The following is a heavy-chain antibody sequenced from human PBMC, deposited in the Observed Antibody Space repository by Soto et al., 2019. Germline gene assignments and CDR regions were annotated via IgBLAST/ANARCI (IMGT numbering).Heavy chain of an antibody. Sequence: EVQLVESGGGLVKPGGSLRLSCAASGFTFSNAWMNWVRQAPGKGLEWVGRIKRYSDGGTTDFAAPVRGRFTISRDDSKNTLNLQMNSLNTADTALYYCVTREDYKPHRYCDSWGRGTMVTVSS. CDR3: VTREDYKPHRYCDS. V-gene: IGHV3-15*01. CDR1: GFTFSNAW. D-gene: IGHD4-4*01. J-gene: IGHJ2*01. CDR2: IKRYSDGGTT.